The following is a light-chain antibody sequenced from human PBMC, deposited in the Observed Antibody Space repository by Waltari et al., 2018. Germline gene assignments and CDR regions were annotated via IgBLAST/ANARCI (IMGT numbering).Light chain of an antibody. V-gene: IGKV3-20*01. CDR3: QHYVTLPVT. CDR1: QSVSRT. CDR2: GAS. J-gene: IGKJ1*01. Sequence: EIVLTQSPGTLSLSPGDRATLSCRASQSVSRTLAWYQQKPGQAPSLLTYGASNRATGIPDRFSGSGSGTDFSLTISRLEPEDFAVYYCQHYVTLPVTFGQGTKVEIK.